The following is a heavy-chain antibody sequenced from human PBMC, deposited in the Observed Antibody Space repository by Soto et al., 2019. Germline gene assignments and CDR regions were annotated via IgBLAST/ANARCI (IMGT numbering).Heavy chain of an antibody. CDR3: ARAKYDYIWGSYHPFDQ. D-gene: IGHD3-16*02. CDR1: GKSFDNFA. CDR2: INVGDDKT. J-gene: IGHJ4*02. Sequence: QVQLVQSGAEVKKPGASVRLSCKVSGKSFDNFAVHWVRQTPGQRPEGMGRINVGDDKTKYSEKLQGRVIVSYDTSATTAYMELRALSSEDTAVYYCARAKYDYIWGSYHPFDQWAQGAQVTVAS. V-gene: IGHV1-3*01.